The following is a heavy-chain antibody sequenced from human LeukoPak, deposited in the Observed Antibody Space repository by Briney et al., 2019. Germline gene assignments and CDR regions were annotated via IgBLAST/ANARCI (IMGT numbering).Heavy chain of an antibody. CDR1: GFTFSSYG. CDR3: AKSPVSSCRGSFCYPFDY. J-gene: IGHJ4*02. Sequence: GGSLRLSCAASGFTFSSYGMHWVRQAPGKGLEWVAVISYDGSNKYYADSVKGRFTISRDNSRNTLYLQMNTLRAEDTAVYFCAKSPVSSCRGSFCYPFDYWGQGNLVTVSS. CDR2: ISYDGSNK. D-gene: IGHD2-15*01. V-gene: IGHV3-30*18.